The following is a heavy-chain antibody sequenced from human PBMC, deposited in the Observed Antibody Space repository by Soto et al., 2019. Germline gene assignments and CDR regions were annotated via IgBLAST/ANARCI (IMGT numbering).Heavy chain of an antibody. CDR3: AKSSGKSYPESRVFDF. CDR2: ITNDGGDT. CDR1: GFTFSNYA. J-gene: IGHJ4*02. V-gene: IGHV3-23*01. Sequence: GGSLRLSCSASGFTFSNYAMTWVRQAPGEGLEWVAVITNDGGDTLHADSVKGRFTIFRDNSKDTLYLQMISLRAEDTAMYYCAKSSGKSYPESRVFDFWGQGTRVTVSS. D-gene: IGHD1-26*01.